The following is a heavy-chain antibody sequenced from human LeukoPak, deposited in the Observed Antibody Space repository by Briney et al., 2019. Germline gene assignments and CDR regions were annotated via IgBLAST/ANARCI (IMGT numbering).Heavy chain of an antibody. Sequence: PGGSLRLSCAASGFTFSSYAMSWVRQAPGKGLEWVSAISGSGGSTYYADSVKGRFTISRDNSKNTLYLQMNSLRAEDTAVYYCAKGLSDDLLTGTSKYWGQGTLVAVSS. CDR3: AKGLSDDLLTGTSKY. D-gene: IGHD3-9*01. J-gene: IGHJ4*02. V-gene: IGHV3-23*01. CDR1: GFTFSSYA. CDR2: ISGSGGST.